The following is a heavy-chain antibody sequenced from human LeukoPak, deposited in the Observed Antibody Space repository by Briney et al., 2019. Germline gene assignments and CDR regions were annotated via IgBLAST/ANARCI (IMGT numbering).Heavy chain of an antibody. CDR2: IYYIGNT. D-gene: IGHD3-22*01. CDR1: GGSISSYY. V-gene: IGHV4-59*01. J-gene: IGHJ6*02. CDR3: ARDRNYDSTYGMDV. Sequence: PSETLSLTCTVSGGSISSYYWSWIRQPPGKGLEWIGYIYYIGNTNSNPSLKSRVTISVDTSKNQFSLKLSSVTAADTAVYYCARDRNYDSTYGMDVWGQGTTVTVSS.